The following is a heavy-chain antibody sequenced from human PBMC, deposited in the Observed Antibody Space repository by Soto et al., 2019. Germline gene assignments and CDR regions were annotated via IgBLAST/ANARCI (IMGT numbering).Heavy chain of an antibody. CDR3: AKRRGAGGHFDY. CDR2: VSIGGST. J-gene: IGHJ4*02. Sequence: DVQLLESGGGLVQPEGSLRLSCAASGFTFSSYAMGWVRQGPGKGLEWVAVVSIGGSTHYADSVRGRFTIYRDNSKNKLSLQMNSLTAEDTAVYFCAKRRGAGGHFDYWGQGALVTVSS. D-gene: IGHD2-15*01. CDR1: GFTFSSYA. V-gene: IGHV3-23*01.